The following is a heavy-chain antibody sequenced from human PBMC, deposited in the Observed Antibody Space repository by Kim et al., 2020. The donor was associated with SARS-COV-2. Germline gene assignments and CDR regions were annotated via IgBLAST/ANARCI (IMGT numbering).Heavy chain of an antibody. CDR1: GGSISIHF. J-gene: IGHJ4*02. CDR2: IYTSGST. Sequence: SETLSLTCTVSGGSISIHFWSWVRQPAGKGLEWIGRIYTSGSTNYNPSLRSRVTMSVDTSKNQFSLKLSSVTAADTAVYYCARGGRSHIGFWCQGTLVTV. D-gene: IGHD2-21*01. CDR3: ARGGRSHIGF. V-gene: IGHV4-4*07.